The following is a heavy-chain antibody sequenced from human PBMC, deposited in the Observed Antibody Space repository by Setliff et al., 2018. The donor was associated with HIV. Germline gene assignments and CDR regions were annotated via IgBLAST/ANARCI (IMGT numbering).Heavy chain of an antibody. Sequence: GGSLRLSCAASGFTFSKTWMTWVRQAPGKGLDWVAHIGSSNHGIHYTASVQGRFTVSRDDANNLLFLQMNNLRDEDTAVYYCASFYGDYGYWGHGTQVTVSS. CDR1: GFTFSKTW. D-gene: IGHD3-10*01. CDR3: ASFYGDYGY. V-gene: IGHV3-48*02. J-gene: IGHJ4*01. CDR2: IGSSNHGI.